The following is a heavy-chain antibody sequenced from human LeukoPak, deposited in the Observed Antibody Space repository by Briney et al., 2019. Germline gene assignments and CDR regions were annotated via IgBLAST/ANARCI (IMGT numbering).Heavy chain of an antibody. CDR2: INSDGTTT. Sequence: GGSLRLSCAASGFTFSNYIMHWVRQAPGKGLVWVSRINSDGTTTMYADSVKGRFTISRDNAKNTLYLQMNSLRDEDTAVYYCARRVHATRWFDPWGQGTLVAVSS. CDR1: GFTFSNYI. D-gene: IGHD2-15*01. CDR3: ARRVHATRWFDP. J-gene: IGHJ5*02. V-gene: IGHV3-74*03.